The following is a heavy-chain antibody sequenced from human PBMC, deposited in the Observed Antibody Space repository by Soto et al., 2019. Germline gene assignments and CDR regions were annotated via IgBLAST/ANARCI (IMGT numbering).Heavy chain of an antibody. CDR1: GFTFSGSA. D-gene: IGHD6-6*01. CDR2: IRTKSNGYAT. Sequence: GESLKISCAASGFTFSGSAIHWVRQASGKGLEWVARIRTKSNGYATTYAASVKGRFTISRDDSKNMAYLQMNGLKTEDTAMYYCSRVEYVTSSPIGWGQGTLVTVSS. V-gene: IGHV3-73*01. CDR3: SRVEYVTSSPIG. J-gene: IGHJ4*02.